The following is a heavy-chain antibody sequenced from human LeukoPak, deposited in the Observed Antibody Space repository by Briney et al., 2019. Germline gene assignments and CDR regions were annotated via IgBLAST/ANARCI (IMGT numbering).Heavy chain of an antibody. CDR3: ARSLMTLSDAFDI. D-gene: IGHD2/OR15-2a*01. V-gene: IGHV4-39*01. J-gene: IGHJ3*02. Sequence: PSETLSLTCTVSGGSISSSSYYWGWIRQPPGKGLERIGSIYYSGSTYYNPSLKSRVTIYVDTSKNQFSLKLSSVTAVDTAVYYCARSLMTLSDAFDIWGQGTMVTVSS. CDR1: GGSISSSSYY. CDR2: IYYSGST.